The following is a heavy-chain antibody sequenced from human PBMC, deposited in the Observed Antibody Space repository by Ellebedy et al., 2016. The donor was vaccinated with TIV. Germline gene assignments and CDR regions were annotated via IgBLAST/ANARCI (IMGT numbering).Heavy chain of an antibody. CDR1: GFTFRKYA. Sequence: GESLKISCVASGFTFRKYAMTWVRQVPGQGLEWVAAISGSGVSTYYADSVKGRFTISRDTSTSSLYLQMNSLRAGDTAIYYCAKFHGDYHPYYLDFWGQGTLVTVSS. D-gene: IGHD4-17*01. CDR2: ISGSGVST. J-gene: IGHJ4*02. V-gene: IGHV3-23*01. CDR3: AKFHGDYHPYYLDF.